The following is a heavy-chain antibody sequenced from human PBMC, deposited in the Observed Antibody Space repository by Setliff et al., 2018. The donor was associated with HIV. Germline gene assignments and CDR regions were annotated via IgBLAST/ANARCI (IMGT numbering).Heavy chain of an antibody. V-gene: IGHV4-59*08. CDR1: GGSISSYY. J-gene: IGHJ4*02. CDR3: ASGYYFDSSAYFVFYY. CDR2: IYYSGST. D-gene: IGHD3-22*01. Sequence: PSETLSLTCTVSGGSISSYYWSWIRQPPGKGLEWIGYIYYSGSTNFNPSLKSRVTISVDTSKNQFSLKLSSVTAADTAIYYCASGYYFDSSAYFVFYYWGQGTLVTVS.